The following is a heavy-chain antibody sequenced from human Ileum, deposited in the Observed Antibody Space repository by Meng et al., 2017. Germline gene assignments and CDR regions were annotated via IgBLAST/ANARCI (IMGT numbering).Heavy chain of an antibody. CDR2: IYESGST. CDR3: ANIVFNWFDS. CDR1: GGSIDSSNW. D-gene: IGHD2-15*01. V-gene: IGHV4-4*02. Sequence: QVQLQESGPGLVKPSGSLSLTCAVSGGSIDSSNWWSWVRQPPGKGLEWIGEIYESGSTNYNPSLKSRVTISLDRSKNHFSLKLNSVTAADTAVYYCANIVFNWFDSWGQGTLVTVSS. J-gene: IGHJ5*01.